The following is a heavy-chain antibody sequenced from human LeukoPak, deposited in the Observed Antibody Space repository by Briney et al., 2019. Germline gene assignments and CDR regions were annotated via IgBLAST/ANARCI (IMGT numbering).Heavy chain of an antibody. CDR3: AKASSSWYLGQGLDY. CDR2: ISGSGGST. J-gene: IGHJ4*02. Sequence: GGSLGLSCAASGFTFSSYAMSWVRQAPGKGLEWVSAISGSGGSTYYADSVKGRFTISRDNSKNTLYLQMNSLRAEDTAVYYCAKASSSWYLGQGLDYWGQGTLVTVSS. CDR1: GFTFSSYA. D-gene: IGHD6-13*01. V-gene: IGHV3-23*01.